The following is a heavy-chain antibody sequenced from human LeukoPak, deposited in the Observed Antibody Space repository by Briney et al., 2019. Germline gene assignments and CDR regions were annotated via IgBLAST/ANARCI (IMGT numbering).Heavy chain of an antibody. V-gene: IGHV1-69*05. CDR3: ARVSWDYYDSSGYYYDY. CDR1: GGTFSSYA. D-gene: IGHD3-22*01. Sequence: GASVKVSRKASGGTFSSYAISWVRQAPGQGLEWMGGIIPIFGTANYAQKFQGRVTITTAESTSTAYMELSSLRSEDAAVYYCARVSWDYYDSSGYYYDYWGQGTLVTVSS. J-gene: IGHJ4*02. CDR2: IIPIFGTA.